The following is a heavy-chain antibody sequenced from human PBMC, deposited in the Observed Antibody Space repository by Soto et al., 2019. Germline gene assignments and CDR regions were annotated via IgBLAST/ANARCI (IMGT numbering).Heavy chain of an antibody. CDR2: ISGSGGST. CDR3: AKERAVADHYYYYGMDV. V-gene: IGHV3-23*01. CDR1: GFTFSSYA. Sequence: EVQLLESGGGLVQPGGSLRLSCAASGFTFSSYAMSWVRQAPGKGLEWVSAISGSGGSTYYADSVKGRFTISRDNSKNTLYLQMNSLRAEDTAVYYWAKERAVADHYYYYGMDVWGQGTTVTVSS. J-gene: IGHJ6*02. D-gene: IGHD6-19*01.